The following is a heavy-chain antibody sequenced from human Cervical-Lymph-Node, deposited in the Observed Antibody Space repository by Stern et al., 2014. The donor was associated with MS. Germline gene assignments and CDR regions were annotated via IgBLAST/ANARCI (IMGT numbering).Heavy chain of an antibody. D-gene: IGHD1-20*01. V-gene: IGHV1-18*01. Sequence: VQLVESGAEVKKPGASVKVSCKASGYTFPSYGISWVRQAPGQGLEWMGRISAHNGNTNYAQNLRGRVTMTTDTSTSTAYMELRSLRSDDTAVYYCARLKVSTDNWNPIHLYYFDYWGQGTLVTVSS. CDR1: GYTFPSYG. CDR2: ISAHNGNT. J-gene: IGHJ4*02. CDR3: ARLKVSTDNWNPIHLYYFDY.